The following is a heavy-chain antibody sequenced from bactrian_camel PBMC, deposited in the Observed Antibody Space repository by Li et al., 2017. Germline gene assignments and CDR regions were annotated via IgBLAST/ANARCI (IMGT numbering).Heavy chain of an antibody. CDR1: GYLHSPYY. D-gene: IGHD1*01. CDR3: AGKRLASGTWTSAADFGV. CDR2: IDAVGRAV. J-gene: IGHJ6*01. Sequence: QLVESGGGSVQAGGSLRLSCLASGYLHSPYYMAWFRQAPGKEREGDAAIDAVGRAVYLIDSVKGRFTISRDNDKNTLYLFMSTLKPEDSGIYYCAGKRLASGTWTSAADFGVWGRGTQVTVS. V-gene: IGHV3S1*01.